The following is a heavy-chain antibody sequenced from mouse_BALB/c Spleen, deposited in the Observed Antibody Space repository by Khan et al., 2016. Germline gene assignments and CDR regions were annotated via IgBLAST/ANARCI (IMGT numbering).Heavy chain of an antibody. CDR2: IHYSGST. Sequence: VQLKQSGPDLVKPSQSLSLTCTVTGYSISSGYSWHWIRQFPGNKLEWMAYIHYSGSTNYNPSLKSRISITRDTSKNQFFLQLISVTTEDTATXYGTRGDYYGSGYWGQGTTLTVSS. CDR3: TRGDYYGSGY. D-gene: IGHD1-1*01. J-gene: IGHJ2*01. V-gene: IGHV3-1*02. CDR1: GYSISSGYS.